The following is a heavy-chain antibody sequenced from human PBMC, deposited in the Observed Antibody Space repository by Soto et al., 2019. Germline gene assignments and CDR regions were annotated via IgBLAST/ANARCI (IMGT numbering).Heavy chain of an antibody. CDR2: IKQDGSEK. CDR3: ARDNGIVAAHMDV. V-gene: IGHV3-7*05. Sequence: HPGGSLRLSCAASGFTFSSYWMSWVRQAPGKGLEWVANIKQDGSEKYYVDSVKGRFTISRDNAKNSLYLQMNSLRAEDTAVYYCARDNGIVAAHMDVRGQGTTVTVSS. D-gene: IGHD3-22*01. CDR1: GFTFSSYW. J-gene: IGHJ6*02.